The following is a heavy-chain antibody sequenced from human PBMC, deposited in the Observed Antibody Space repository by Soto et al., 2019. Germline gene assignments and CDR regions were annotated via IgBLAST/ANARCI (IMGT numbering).Heavy chain of an antibody. CDR3: ASPLSGRSYDSSGYYYPRSYYGMDV. Sequence: PGESLKISCKGSGYSFTSYWISWVRQMPGKGLEWMGRIDPSDSYTNYSPSFQGHVTISADKSISTAYLQWSSLKASDTAMYYCASPLSGRSYDSSGYYYPRSYYGMDVWGQGTTVTVSS. D-gene: IGHD3-22*01. J-gene: IGHJ6*02. V-gene: IGHV5-10-1*01. CDR1: GYSFTSYW. CDR2: IDPSDSYT.